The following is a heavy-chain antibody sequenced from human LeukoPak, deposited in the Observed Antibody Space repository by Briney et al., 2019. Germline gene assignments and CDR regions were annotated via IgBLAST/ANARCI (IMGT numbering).Heavy chain of an antibody. J-gene: IGHJ5*02. CDR1: GFTISSYA. Sequence: GGSLRLSCSVSGFTISSYAMHWVRQAPGKGLEYVSSISSDGGSTFYADSVKGRFTISRDNSKNTLYLQMNSLRAEDTAVYYCARSAQWELHNWFDPWGQGALVTVSS. CDR3: ARSAQWELHNWFDP. CDR2: ISSDGGST. D-gene: IGHD1-26*01. V-gene: IGHV3-64*04.